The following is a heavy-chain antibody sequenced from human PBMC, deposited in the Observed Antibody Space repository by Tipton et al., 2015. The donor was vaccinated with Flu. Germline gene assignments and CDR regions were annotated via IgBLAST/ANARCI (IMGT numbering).Heavy chain of an antibody. CDR2: IYNSGST. J-gene: IGHJ6*02. Sequence: TLSLTCTVSGGSINYYYWSWIRQPPGKGLEWIGYIYNSGSTNYNPSLKSRVTISVDSSKNQFSLKLSSVTAADTAVYYCARSDSIAARPFYYYGMDVWGQGTPVTVSS. V-gene: IGHV4-59*01. CDR1: GGSINYYY. CDR3: ARSDSIAARPFYYYGMDV. D-gene: IGHD6-6*01.